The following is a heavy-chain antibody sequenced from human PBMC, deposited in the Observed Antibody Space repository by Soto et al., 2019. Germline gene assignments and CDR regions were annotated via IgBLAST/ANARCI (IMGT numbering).Heavy chain of an antibody. CDR1: GFTVSSNY. J-gene: IGHJ6*02. CDR3: ARVYDFWSGPVPFYGMDV. Sequence: GGSLRLSCAASGFTVSSNYMSWVRQAPGKGLEWVSVIYSGGSTYYADSVKGRFTISRDNSKNTLYLQMNSLRAEDTAVYYCARVYDFWSGPVPFYGMDVWGQGTTVTV. V-gene: IGHV3-53*01. D-gene: IGHD3-3*01. CDR2: IYSGGST.